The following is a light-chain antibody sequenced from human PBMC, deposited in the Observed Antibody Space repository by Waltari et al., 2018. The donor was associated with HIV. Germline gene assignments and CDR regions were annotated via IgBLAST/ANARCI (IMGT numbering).Light chain of an antibody. Sequence: DIVMTQSPDSLAVSLGERVTINCKSSQSVLNSSSNKNSLAWYQQKSGQPPNLLIYWASTRESGVPERFSGSGSGTDFTLTISSLQAADVAVYYCQQHYTSPYTFGQGTKLEIK. CDR2: WAS. CDR3: QQHYTSPYT. J-gene: IGKJ2*01. V-gene: IGKV4-1*01. CDR1: QSVLNSSSNKNS.